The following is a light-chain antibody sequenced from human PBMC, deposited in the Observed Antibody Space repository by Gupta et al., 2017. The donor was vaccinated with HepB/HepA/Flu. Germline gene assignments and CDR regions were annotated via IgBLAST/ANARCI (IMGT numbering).Light chain of an antibody. J-gene: IGKJ4*01. CDR1: QSVSSY. V-gene: IGKV3-11*01. Sequence: EIVLTHSPATLSLSPGERATLSCRASQSVSSYLAWYQQKPGKAPRLLIYDASNRATGIPARFSGSGSATEFTLTISSLEPEDFAVYYCQQRSYWPLTFGGGTKVDIK. CDR3: QQRSYWPLT. CDR2: DAS.